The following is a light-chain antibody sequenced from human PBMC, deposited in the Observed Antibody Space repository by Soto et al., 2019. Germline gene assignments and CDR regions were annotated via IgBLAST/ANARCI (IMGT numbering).Light chain of an antibody. V-gene: IGKV3-20*01. CDR3: QQYGSSPPYT. J-gene: IGKJ2*01. Sequence: EVVLTQSPGTLSLSPGERATLSCRASQSVSNNYFAWYQQKPGQAPRLLIFGSSDRATGIPDRFSGSGSGKDFTLTISRVEPEDFAVYYCQQYGSSPPYTFGQGTKLEIK. CDR2: GSS. CDR1: QSVSNNY.